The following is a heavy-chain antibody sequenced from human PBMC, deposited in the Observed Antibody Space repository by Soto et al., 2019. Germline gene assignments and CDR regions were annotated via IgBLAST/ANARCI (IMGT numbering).Heavy chain of an antibody. J-gene: IGHJ6*02. D-gene: IGHD2-21*02. CDR3: ARDLWGYCGTDCYPLDV. CDR1: DGSIRRCY. CDR2: MYNTGST. Sequence: SECLSLTCTVSDGSIRRCYWSWIRQPPGKGLEWIGYMYNTGSTVYNPSFKSRVTISVDTSKNQFSLKLNSVTAADTAVYYCARDLWGYCGTDCYPLDVWGQGTTVTVSS. V-gene: IGHV4-59*01.